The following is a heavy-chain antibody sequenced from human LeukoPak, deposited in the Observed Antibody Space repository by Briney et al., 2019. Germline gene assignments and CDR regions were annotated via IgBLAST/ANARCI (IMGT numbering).Heavy chain of an antibody. V-gene: IGHV4-30-2*01. Sequence: PSQTLSLTCAVSGGSISSGGYSWSWIRQPPGKGLEWIGEINHSGSTNYNPSLKSRVTISVDTSKNQFSLKLSSVTAADTAVYYCARGTDSSEVPTGIDYWGQGTLVTVSS. CDR1: GGSISSGGYS. CDR3: ARGTDSSEVPTGIDY. D-gene: IGHD2-2*01. J-gene: IGHJ4*02. CDR2: INHSGST.